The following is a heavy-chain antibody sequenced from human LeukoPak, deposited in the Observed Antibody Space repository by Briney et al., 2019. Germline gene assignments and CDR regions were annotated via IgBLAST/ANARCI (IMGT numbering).Heavy chain of an antibody. CDR3: AKRCVRGWSTDAFDF. V-gene: IGHV3-23*01. J-gene: IGHJ3*01. D-gene: IGHD6-19*01. CDR2: IRGSDGIT. CDR1: GFTFSSYA. Sequence: GGSLRLSCAASGFTFSSYATSWVRQAPGKGLEWVSIIRGSDGITYYADSVKGRFTISRDNSKNTLYLQMNSLRAEDTAVYYCAKRCVRGWSTDAFDFWGQGTMVTVSS.